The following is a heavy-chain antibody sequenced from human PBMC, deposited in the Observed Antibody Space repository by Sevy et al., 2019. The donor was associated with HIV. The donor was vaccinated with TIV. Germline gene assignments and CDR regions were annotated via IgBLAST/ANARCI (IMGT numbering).Heavy chain of an antibody. Sequence: GGSLRLSCTASRFIFSHYGMHWVRRAPGKGLEWVSAISGSGVSTYYTDSVKGRFTISRDNSKNTLYLQMNRLRSEDTAVYYCAKGGAAGGSNYYFDYWGQGTLVTVSS. CDR1: RFIFSHYG. D-gene: IGHD1-26*01. J-gene: IGHJ4*02. CDR2: ISGSGVST. CDR3: AKGGAAGGSNYYFDY. V-gene: IGHV3-23*01.